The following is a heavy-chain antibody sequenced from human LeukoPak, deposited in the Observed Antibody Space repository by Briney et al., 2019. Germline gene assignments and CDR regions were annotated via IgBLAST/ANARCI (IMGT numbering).Heavy chain of an antibody. J-gene: IGHJ6*02. CDR2: ISSSSSYI. CDR1: GFTFSSYS. Sequence: GGSLSLSCAASGFTFSSYSMNWVRQAPGKGLEWVSSISSSSSYIYYADSVKGRFTISRDNAKNSLYLQMNSLRAEDTAVYYCARNSALYSYGFYYYYGMDVWGQGTTVTVSS. CDR3: ARNSALYSYGFYYYYGMDV. V-gene: IGHV3-21*01. D-gene: IGHD5-18*01.